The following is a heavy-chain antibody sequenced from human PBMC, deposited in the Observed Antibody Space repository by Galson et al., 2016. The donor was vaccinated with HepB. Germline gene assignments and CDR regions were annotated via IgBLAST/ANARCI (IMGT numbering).Heavy chain of an antibody. J-gene: IGHJ6*02. D-gene: IGHD3-10*01. Sequence: SVKVSCKASGYTFTNHNIHWVRQAPGQGLEWMGIINPTGGRTTYAQKFQGRVTMTRDTPTSTVYMELSRLRSDDTAVYYCARDLEGHYYGSGTDYYSYGMDVWGQGTTVTVSS. CDR3: ARDLEGHYYGSGTDYYSYGMDV. CDR2: INPTGGRT. V-gene: IGHV1-46*01. CDR1: GYTFTNHN.